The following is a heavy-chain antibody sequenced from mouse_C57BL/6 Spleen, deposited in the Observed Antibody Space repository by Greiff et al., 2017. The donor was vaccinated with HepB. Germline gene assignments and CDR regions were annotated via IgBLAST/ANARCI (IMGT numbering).Heavy chain of an antibody. D-gene: IGHD1-1*01. CDR1: GFTFSDYG. J-gene: IGHJ3*01. CDR3: ARDYYYGSSPFAY. CDR2: ISSGSSTN. V-gene: IGHV5-17*01. Sequence: EVMLVESGGGLVKPGGSLKLSCAASGFTFSDYGMHWVRQAPEKGLEWVAYISSGSSTNYYADTVKGRFTISRDNAKNTLFLQMTSLRSEDTAMYYCARDYYYGSSPFAYWGQGTLVTVSA.